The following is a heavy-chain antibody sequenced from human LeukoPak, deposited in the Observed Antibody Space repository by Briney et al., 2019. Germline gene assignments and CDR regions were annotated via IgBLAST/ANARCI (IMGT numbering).Heavy chain of an antibody. V-gene: IGHV3-21*01. Sequence: PGGSLRLSCAASGFTFSSYTMNWVRQAPGKGLEWVSSITSASNYIYYADSVKGRFTISRENAKNSLYLQMNSLRAEDTAVYYCANGARYFDWPISWGGQGTLVTVSS. CDR1: GFTFSSYT. D-gene: IGHD3-9*01. J-gene: IGHJ4*02. CDR2: ITSASNYI. CDR3: ANGARYFDWPISW.